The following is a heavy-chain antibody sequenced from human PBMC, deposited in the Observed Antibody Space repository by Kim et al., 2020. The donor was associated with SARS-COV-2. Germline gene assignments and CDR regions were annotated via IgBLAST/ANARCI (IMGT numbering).Heavy chain of an antibody. CDR2: ISGGGVNK. CDR1: GFTFDIYA. Sequence: GGSLRLSCVGSGFTFDIYAMSWVRQAPGKGLEWVSVISGGGVNKFYADSVRGRFTISRDNSKNTLYLQMNSLRDEDTALYYCAKMVVIEDSNYYSYDGM. J-gene: IGHJ6*01. CDR3: AKMVVIEDSNYYSYDGM. V-gene: IGHV3-23*01. D-gene: IGHD2-21*01.